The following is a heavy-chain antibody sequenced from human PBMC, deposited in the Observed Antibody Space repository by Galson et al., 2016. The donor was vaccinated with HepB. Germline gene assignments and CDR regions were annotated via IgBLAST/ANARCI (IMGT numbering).Heavy chain of an antibody. CDR1: GGSINAGGYY. V-gene: IGHV4-31*03. D-gene: IGHD1-14*01. CDR2: IFYTGHT. CDR3: ASERNRGNYPYTYGLDV. Sequence: TLSLTCTVSGGSINAGGYYWTWIRQHPGKGLEWLGFIFYTGHTYYNPALKSRLNISMDSSKNQFSLSLSSVTAADTAVYFCASERNRGNYPYTYGLDVWGHGTSVTVSS. J-gene: IGHJ6*02.